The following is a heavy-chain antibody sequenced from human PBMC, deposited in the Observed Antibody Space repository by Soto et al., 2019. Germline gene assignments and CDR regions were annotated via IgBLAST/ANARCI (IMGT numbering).Heavy chain of an antibody. V-gene: IGHV3-9*01. CDR1: GFTFDDYA. D-gene: IGHD6-13*01. J-gene: IGHJ4*02. CDR3: AKGGDIYSSSWYYFDY. CDR2: ISWNSGSI. Sequence: GGSLRLSCAASGFTFDDYAMHWVRQAPGKGLEWVSGISWNSGSIGYADSVKGRFTISRDNAKNSLYLQMNSLRAEDTALYYCAKGGDIYSSSWYYFDYWGQGTLVTVSS.